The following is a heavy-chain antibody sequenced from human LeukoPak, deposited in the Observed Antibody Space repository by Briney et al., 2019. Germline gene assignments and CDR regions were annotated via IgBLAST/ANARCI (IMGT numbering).Heavy chain of an antibody. CDR3: AKDLVSGMVRGVTFDY. Sequence: GGSLRLSCAASGFTFRSYAMSRVREAPGKGLDWVSATSGSGGSTYYADSVKGRFTISRDNSKNTLYLQMNSLRAEDTAVYYCAKDLVSGMVRGVTFDYWGQGTLVTVSS. CDR1: GFTFRSYA. J-gene: IGHJ4*02. CDR2: TSGSGGST. V-gene: IGHV3-23*01. D-gene: IGHD3-10*01.